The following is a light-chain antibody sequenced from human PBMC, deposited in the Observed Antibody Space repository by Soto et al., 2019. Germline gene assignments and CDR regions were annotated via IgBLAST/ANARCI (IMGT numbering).Light chain of an antibody. J-gene: IGLJ1*01. V-gene: IGLV2-8*01. CDR1: SSDVGGYNY. CDR2: GVS. CDR3: SSYAGSNNV. Sequence: QLVLKQPSWGSGSHEQSITISCTGTSSDVGGYNYVSWYQQHPGKAPKLMIYGVSKRPSGVPDRFSGSKSGNTASLTVSGLQAEDEADYYCSSYAGSNNVFGTGTKVTVL.